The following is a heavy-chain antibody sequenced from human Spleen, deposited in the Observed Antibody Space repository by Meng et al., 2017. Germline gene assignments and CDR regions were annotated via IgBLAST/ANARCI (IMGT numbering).Heavy chain of an antibody. Sequence: ASVKVSCKASGYTFTSYDINWVRQATGQGLEWMGWMNPNSGNTGYAQKFQGRVTMTRNTSISTAYMELSSLRSEDTAVYYCAREWDTAMVTPDAFDIWGQGTMVTGS. CDR1: GYTFTSYD. CDR2: MNPNSGNT. D-gene: IGHD5-18*01. V-gene: IGHV1-8*01. CDR3: AREWDTAMVTPDAFDI. J-gene: IGHJ3*02.